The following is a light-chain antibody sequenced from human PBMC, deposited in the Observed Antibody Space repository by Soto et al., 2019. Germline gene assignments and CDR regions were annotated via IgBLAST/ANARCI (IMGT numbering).Light chain of an antibody. J-gene: IGKJ1*01. CDR2: GAS. CDR3: QQYASSVT. Sequence: EILLTQSPGSLSLSPGDRATLSCRASQSFGSTFFAWYQQKPGQAPRLLIYGASSRATGIPDRFSGSGSGTDFTLTISRLEPEEFAVYYCQQYASSVTFGQGTKVEIK. V-gene: IGKV3-20*01. CDR1: QSFGSTF.